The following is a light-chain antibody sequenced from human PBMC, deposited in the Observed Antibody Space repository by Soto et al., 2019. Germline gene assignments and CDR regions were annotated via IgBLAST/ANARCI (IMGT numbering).Light chain of an antibody. CDR3: QSYDSDSQGE. CDR1: GGSIASNY. V-gene: IGLV6-57*02. CDR2: EDN. J-gene: IGLJ3*02. Sequence: NFMLTQPHSVSDSPGKTVTISCTGSGGSIASNYVQWYQQRPGSAPTIVIFEDNQRPSGVPDRFSGSIDTSSNSASLTISGLKTEDEADYYCQSYDSDSQGEFGGGTKLTVL.